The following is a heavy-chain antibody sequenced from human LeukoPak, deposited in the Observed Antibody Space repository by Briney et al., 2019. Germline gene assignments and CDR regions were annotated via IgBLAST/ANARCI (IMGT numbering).Heavy chain of an antibody. Sequence: SETLSLTCAVYGGSLSGYYWSCIRQPPGKGLEWIGEINHSGSTNYNPSLKSRVTISVDTSKNHFSLKLSSVTAADTAVYYCARSSGRKFDCWGQGTLVTVSS. CDR2: INHSGST. CDR1: GGSLSGYY. V-gene: IGHV4-34*01. D-gene: IGHD1-26*01. J-gene: IGHJ4*02. CDR3: ARSSGRKFDC.